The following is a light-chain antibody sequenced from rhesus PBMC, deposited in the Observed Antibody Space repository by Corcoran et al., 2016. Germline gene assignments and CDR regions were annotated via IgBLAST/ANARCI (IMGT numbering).Light chain of an antibody. V-gene: IGLV2-23*01. CDR3: SSYAGSNTFI. CDR2: DVS. J-gene: IGLJ1*01. Sequence: QAALTQPPSVSGSPGQSVTISCTGTRSDIGGYNYVSWYQQHPGKAPKLMIYDVSMRPSGVSDRFSGSKSGNTASLTISGLQAEDEADYYCSSYAGSNTFIFGAGTRLTVL. CDR1: RSDIGGYNY.